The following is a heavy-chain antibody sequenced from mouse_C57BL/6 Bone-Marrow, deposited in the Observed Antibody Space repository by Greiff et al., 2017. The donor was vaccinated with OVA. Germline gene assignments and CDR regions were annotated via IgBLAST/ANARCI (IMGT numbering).Heavy chain of an antibody. CDR3: TKPHYYSKREAMDY. D-gene: IGHD2-5*01. Sequence: VQLQQSGAELVRPGASVKLSCTASGFNIKDDYMHWVKQRPDQGLEWIGWIDPENGDTEYASKFQGKATITADTSSNTAYLQLSSLTSEDTAVYYCTKPHYYSKREAMDYWGQGTSVTVSS. J-gene: IGHJ4*01. CDR1: GFNIKDDY. V-gene: IGHV14-4*01. CDR2: IDPENGDT.